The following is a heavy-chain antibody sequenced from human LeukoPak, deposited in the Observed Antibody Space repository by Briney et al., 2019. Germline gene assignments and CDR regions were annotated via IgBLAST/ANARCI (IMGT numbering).Heavy chain of an antibody. J-gene: IGHJ4*02. V-gene: IGHV3-30*03. D-gene: IGHD5-18*01. CDR2: ISYDGSNK. CDR3: ARDWTRGYSYGYVDY. CDR1: GFTVSSNY. Sequence: GGSLRLSCAASGFTVSSNYMSWVRQAPGKGLEWAAVISYDGSNKYYADSVKGRFTISRDNSKNTLYLQMNSLRAEDTAVYYCARDWTRGYSYGYVDYWGQGTLVTVSS.